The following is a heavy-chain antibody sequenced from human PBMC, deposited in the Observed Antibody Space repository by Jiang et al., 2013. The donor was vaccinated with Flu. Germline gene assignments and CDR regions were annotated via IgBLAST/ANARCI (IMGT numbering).Heavy chain of an antibody. Sequence: QLLESGGGLVQPGRSLRLSCTASGFTFGDYAMSWFRQAPGKGLEWVGFIRSKAYGGTTEYAASVKGRFTISRDDSKSIAYLQMNSLKTEDTAVYYCTRDRRYSSGWYGVYWGQGTLVTVSS. CDR1: GFTFGDYA. J-gene: IGHJ4*02. V-gene: IGHV3-49*03. CDR3: TRDRRYSSGWYGVY. D-gene: IGHD6-19*01. CDR2: IRSKAYGGTT.